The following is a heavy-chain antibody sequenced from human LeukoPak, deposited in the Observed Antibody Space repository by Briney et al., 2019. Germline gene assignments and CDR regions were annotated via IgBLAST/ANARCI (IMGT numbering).Heavy chain of an antibody. CDR2: IIPIFGTA. CDR3: ARDRRDGYKYDY. D-gene: IGHD5-24*01. V-gene: IGHV1-69*01. CDR1: GGTFSSYA. Sequence: SVKVSCKASGGTFSSYAISWVRQAPGQGLEWMGGIIPIFGTANYAQKFQGRVTITADESTSTAYMELSSLRSEDTAVYYCARDRRDGYKYDYWGQGTLVTVSS. J-gene: IGHJ4*02.